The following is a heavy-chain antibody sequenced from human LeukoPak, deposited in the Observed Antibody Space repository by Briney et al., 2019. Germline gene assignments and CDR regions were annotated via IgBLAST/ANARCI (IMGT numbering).Heavy chain of an antibody. CDR2: ISSSSSYI. Sequence: PGGSLRLSCAASGFTFSSYSMNWVRQAPGKGLEWVSSISSSSSYIYYADSVKGRFTISRDNAKNSLYLQMNSLRAEDTAVYYCARDPDPSIVVVPAADMDVWGKGTTVTVSS. D-gene: IGHD2-2*01. V-gene: IGHV3-21*01. CDR1: GFTFSSYS. J-gene: IGHJ6*03. CDR3: ARDPDPSIVVVPAADMDV.